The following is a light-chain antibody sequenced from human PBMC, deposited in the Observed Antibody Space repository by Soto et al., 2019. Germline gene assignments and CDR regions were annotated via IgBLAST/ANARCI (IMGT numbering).Light chain of an antibody. CDR2: WAS. V-gene: IGKV4-1*01. J-gene: IGKJ1*01. Sequence: IVMTQSQTPWAVSRGRGATINGRSNRRVLSAGTKKNYLAWYQHKPGQLPKLLIYWASTRESGVPDRFSGSGSGTDFTLTISRLQAEDVAVYYCQQHYRTPPWTFGQGTRVEIK. CDR3: QQHYRTPPWT. CDR1: RRVLSAGTKKNY.